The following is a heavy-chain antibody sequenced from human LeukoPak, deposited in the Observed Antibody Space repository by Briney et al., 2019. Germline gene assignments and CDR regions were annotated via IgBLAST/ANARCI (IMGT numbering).Heavy chain of an antibody. D-gene: IGHD1-26*01. J-gene: IGHJ3*02. V-gene: IGHV3-48*03. Sequence: GGSLRLSCAASGFTFSSYEMSWVRQGPGKGLEWPSYIGTSGSSIYYADSVKGRFTISRDNGKRSLYLQMNSVRGEDTGVYFCARDKGATSAFDIWGQGTMVTVSS. CDR1: GFTFSSYE. CDR3: ARDKGATSAFDI. CDR2: IGTSGSSI.